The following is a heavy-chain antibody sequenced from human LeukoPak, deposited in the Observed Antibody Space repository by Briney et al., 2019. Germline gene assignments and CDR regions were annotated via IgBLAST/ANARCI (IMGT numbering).Heavy chain of an antibody. V-gene: IGHV4-59*08. CDR3: ARHGSSYRFDY. J-gene: IGHJ4*02. CDR1: GGSISSYY. Sequence: PSETLSLTCTVSGGSISSYYWSWIRQPPGKGLEWIGYIYYSGSTNYNPSLKSRVTISVDTSKNQFSLKLSSVTAADTAVYYCARHGSSYRFDYWGQGTLVTVSS. CDR2: IYYSGST. D-gene: IGHD6-13*01.